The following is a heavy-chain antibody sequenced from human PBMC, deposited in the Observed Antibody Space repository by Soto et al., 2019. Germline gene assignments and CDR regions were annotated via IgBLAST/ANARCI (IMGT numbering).Heavy chain of an antibody. Sequence: QVQLQESGPGLVKPSQTLSLTCTVSGGSISSGDYYWSWIRQPPGKGLEWIGYIYYRVSTYFNPSLRSRVTISVDTSKNQFSLKLSSVTAADTAVYYCARGISMVRGVLYYFDFWGQGTLVTVSS. V-gene: IGHV4-30-4*01. CDR1: GGSISSGDYY. CDR3: ARGISMVRGVLYYFDF. J-gene: IGHJ4*02. D-gene: IGHD3-10*01. CDR2: IYYRVST.